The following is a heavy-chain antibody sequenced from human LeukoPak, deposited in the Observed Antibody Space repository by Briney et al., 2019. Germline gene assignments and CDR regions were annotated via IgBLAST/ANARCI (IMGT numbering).Heavy chain of an antibody. J-gene: IGHJ4*02. V-gene: IGHV4-39*01. CDR2: IYYSGST. Sequence: SETLSLTCTVSGGSISSSSYYWGWNRQPPGKGLEWIGSIYYSGSTYYNPSLKGRVTISVDTSKNQFSLKLSSVTAADTAVYYCGSFPRGWLQLAHYFDYWGQGTLVTVSS. CDR1: GGSISSSSYY. CDR3: GSFPRGWLQLAHYFDY. D-gene: IGHD5-24*01.